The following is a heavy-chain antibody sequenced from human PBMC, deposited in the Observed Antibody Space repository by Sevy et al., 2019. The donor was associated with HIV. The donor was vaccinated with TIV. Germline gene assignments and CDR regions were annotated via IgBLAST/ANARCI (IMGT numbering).Heavy chain of an antibody. V-gene: IGHV3-30*03. Sequence: GGSLRLSCTASGFNFNTYGMHWVRQAPGKGLEWLAIISYDGNKYYAASVEGRFTISRDNSRNTLYLEMNSLKSEDTAVFNCARAGRLRLGELSSGPDYWGPGTLVTVSS. CDR1: GFNFNTYG. CDR3: ARAGRLRLGELSSGPDY. D-gene: IGHD3-16*02. J-gene: IGHJ4*02. CDR2: ISYDGNK.